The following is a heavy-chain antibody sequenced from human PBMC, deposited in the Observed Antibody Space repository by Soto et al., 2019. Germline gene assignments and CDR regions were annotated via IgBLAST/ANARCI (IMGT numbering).Heavy chain of an antibody. CDR3: ARDRYSGSYLLNWFDP. D-gene: IGHD1-26*01. CDR1: GFTFSSYW. Sequence: EVQLVESGGGLVQPGGSLRLSCAASGFTFSSYWMHWVRQAPGKGLVWVSRINSDGSSTSYADSVKGRFTISRDNAKDTLYLQMNSLRAEDTAVYYCARDRYSGSYLLNWFDPWGQGTLVTVSS. CDR2: INSDGSST. V-gene: IGHV3-74*01. J-gene: IGHJ5*02.